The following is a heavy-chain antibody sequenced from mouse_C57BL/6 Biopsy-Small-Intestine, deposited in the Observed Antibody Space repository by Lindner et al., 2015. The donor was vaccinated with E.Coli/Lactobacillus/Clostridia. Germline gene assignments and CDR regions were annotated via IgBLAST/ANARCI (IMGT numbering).Heavy chain of an antibody. D-gene: IGHD2-5*01. CDR2: ILPGSGST. CDR1: GYTFTGYW. J-gene: IGHJ1*03. V-gene: IGHV1-9*01. Sequence: VQLQESGAELMKPGASVKVSCKATGYTFTGYWIEWIKQRPGHGLEWIGEILPGSGSTKHNEKFKGKATFTADTSSNTAYMQLSSLTTEDSAIYYCAGYYSNFLTYWYFDVWGTGTTVTVSS. CDR3: AGYYSNFLTYWYFDV.